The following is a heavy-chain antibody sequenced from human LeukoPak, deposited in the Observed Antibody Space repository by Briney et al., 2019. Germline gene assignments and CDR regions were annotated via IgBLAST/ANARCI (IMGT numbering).Heavy chain of an antibody. CDR2: INHSGST. CDR3: ARVRRSPNWFDP. J-gene: IGHJ5*02. CDR1: GGSISSSSYY. Sequence: SETLSLTCTVSGGSISSSSYYWGWIRQPPGKGLEWIGEINHSGSTNYNPSLKSRVTISVDTSKNQFSLKLSSVTAADTAVYYCARVRRSPNWFDPWGQGTLVTVSS. D-gene: IGHD1-1*01. V-gene: IGHV4-39*07.